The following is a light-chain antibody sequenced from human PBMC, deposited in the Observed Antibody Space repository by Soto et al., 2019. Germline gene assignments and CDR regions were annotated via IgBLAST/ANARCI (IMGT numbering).Light chain of an antibody. V-gene: IGLV1-47*01. J-gene: IGLJ1*01. Sequence: QSVLTQPPSVSGTPGQRVTISCSGGISNIGTNYVHWFQQLPGTAPKVLSNRDNQRPSGVPDRFSGSKSGTSASLAISGLQSEDAAEYYCAAWDDTVRSYVFGTGTKLTV. CDR2: RDN. CDR3: AAWDDTVRSYV. CDR1: ISNIGTNY.